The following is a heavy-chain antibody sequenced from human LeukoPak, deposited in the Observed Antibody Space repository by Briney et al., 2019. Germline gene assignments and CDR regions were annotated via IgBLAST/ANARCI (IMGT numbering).Heavy chain of an antibody. CDR3: STWAFYHGLDV. D-gene: IGHD2/OR15-2a*01. CDR2: IHADGGRT. J-gene: IGHJ6*02. Sequence: GGSLRLSCAASGFAFADYATHWVRQIPGKGLECVAHIHADGGRTFYADSVKGRFTVSRDNGKNSLFLQMDSLTSDDTALYYCSTWAFYHGLDVWGQGATVIVSS. V-gene: IGHV3-43*02. CDR1: GFAFADYA.